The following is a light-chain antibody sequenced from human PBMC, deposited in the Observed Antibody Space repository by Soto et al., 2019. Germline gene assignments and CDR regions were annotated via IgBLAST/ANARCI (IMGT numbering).Light chain of an antibody. J-gene: IGKJ2*01. Sequence: EIVLTQSPGTLSLSPGERATLFCRTSQSVDSNFLAWYQQKPGQATQLLVYGSSTRAAGVPDRFSGSGSGTDFTLTISRLEPEDFAVYYCQQYGRSPLLYTFGQGTKLGVK. CDR3: QQYGRSPLLYT. V-gene: IGKV3-20*01. CDR2: GSS. CDR1: QSVDSNF.